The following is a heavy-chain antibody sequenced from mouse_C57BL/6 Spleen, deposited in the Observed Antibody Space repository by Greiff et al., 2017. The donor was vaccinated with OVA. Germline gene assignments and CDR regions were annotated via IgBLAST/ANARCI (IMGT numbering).Heavy chain of an antibody. Sequence: EVKLMESGGGLVQPGGSMKLSCVASGFTFSNYWMNWVRQSPEKGLEWVAQIRLKSDNYATHYAESVKGRFTISRDDSKSIVYLQMNNLRAEDTGIYYCTGASSDYFDYWGQGTTLTVSS. CDR1: GFTFSNYW. CDR3: TGASSDYFDY. V-gene: IGHV6-3*01. J-gene: IGHJ2*01. CDR2: IRLKSDNYAT. D-gene: IGHD3-2*02.